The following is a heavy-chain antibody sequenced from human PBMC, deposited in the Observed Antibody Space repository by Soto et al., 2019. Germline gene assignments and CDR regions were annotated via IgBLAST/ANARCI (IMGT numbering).Heavy chain of an antibody. D-gene: IGHD1-26*01. Sequence: DVQLVESGGGSVQPGGSLTLSCAATGFTFSYYWMHWVRQAPGKGLVWVSRIHSDGSSTTDADSVKGRFTISRDNAKNTLYLQMNCLRAEDTAVYYCARGQWGAFDLWGQGTMLTVAT. V-gene: IGHV3-74*01. J-gene: IGHJ3*01. CDR3: ARGQWGAFDL. CDR2: IHSDGSST. CDR1: GFTFSYYW.